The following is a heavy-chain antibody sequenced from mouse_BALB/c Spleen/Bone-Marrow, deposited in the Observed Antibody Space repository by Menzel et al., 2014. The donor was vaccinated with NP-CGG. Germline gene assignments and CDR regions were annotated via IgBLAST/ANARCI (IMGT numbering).Heavy chain of an antibody. Sequence: QVQLQQSGAELVRPGASVKLSCKASGYTFTSYWINWVKQRPGQGLEWIGNIYPSDSYTNYNQKFKDKATLTVDKSSSTAYMQLSSPTSEDSAVYYCTRTTEGFDYWGQGTTLTGSS. CDR2: IYPSDSYT. CDR1: GYTFTSYW. D-gene: IGHD1-1*01. CDR3: TRTTEGFDY. J-gene: IGHJ2*01. V-gene: IGHV1-69*02.